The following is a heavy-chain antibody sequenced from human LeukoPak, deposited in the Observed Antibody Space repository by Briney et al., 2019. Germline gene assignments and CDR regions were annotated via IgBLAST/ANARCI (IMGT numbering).Heavy chain of an antibody. D-gene: IGHD3-3*01. CDR1: GGSISSSSYY. CDR3: ASVEKYYDFWSGYYGAVGYMDV. V-gene: IGHV4-39*07. Sequence: SETLSLTCTVSGGSISSSSYYWGWIRQPPGKGLEWIGSIYHSGSTYYNPSLKSRVTISVDTSKNQFSLKLSSVTAADTAVYYCASVEKYYDFWSGYYGAVGYMDVWGKGTTVTVSS. J-gene: IGHJ6*03. CDR2: IYHSGST.